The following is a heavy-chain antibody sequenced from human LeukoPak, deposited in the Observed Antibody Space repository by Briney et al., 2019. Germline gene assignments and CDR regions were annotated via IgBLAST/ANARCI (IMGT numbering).Heavy chain of an antibody. V-gene: IGHV3-21*01. CDR3: ARAKGYCSGGSCLSLGFDI. Sequence: AGGSLRLSCAASGFTFSSYSMNWVRQAPGKGLEWVSSISSSSSYIYYADSVKGRFTISRDNAKNSLYLQMNSLRAEDTAVYYCARAKGYCSGGSCLSLGFDIWGQGTMVTVSS. J-gene: IGHJ3*02. CDR1: GFTFSSYS. D-gene: IGHD2-15*01. CDR2: ISSSSSYI.